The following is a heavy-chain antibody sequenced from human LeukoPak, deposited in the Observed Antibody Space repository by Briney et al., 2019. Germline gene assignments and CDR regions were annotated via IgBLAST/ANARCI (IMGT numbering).Heavy chain of an antibody. Sequence: GGSLRLSCAASGFTFDNYAMNWVRQAPGKGLEWVSYISGGGAKRHYSDSVKGRFTISSDNPKNTLYLQINNLRAEDTAMYYCAKCSAGYYNDAFDIWGRGTMVTVSS. CDR1: GFTFDNYA. CDR3: AKCSAGYYNDAFDI. CDR2: ISGGGAKR. D-gene: IGHD3-10*02. V-gene: IGHV3-23*01. J-gene: IGHJ3*02.